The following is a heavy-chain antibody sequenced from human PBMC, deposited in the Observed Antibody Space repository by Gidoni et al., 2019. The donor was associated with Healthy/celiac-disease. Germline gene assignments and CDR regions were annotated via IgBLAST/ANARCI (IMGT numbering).Heavy chain of an antibody. CDR1: GGSISSYY. Sequence: QVQLQESGPGLVKPSETLSLTCTVSGGSISSYYWSWLRQPPGKGLEWIGYIYYSGSTNYNPSLKSRVTISVDTSKNQFSLKLSSVTAADTAVYYCARGGYSYTFDYWGQGTLVTVSS. V-gene: IGHV4-59*01. J-gene: IGHJ4*02. CDR3: ARGGYSYTFDY. CDR2: IYYSGST. D-gene: IGHD5-18*01.